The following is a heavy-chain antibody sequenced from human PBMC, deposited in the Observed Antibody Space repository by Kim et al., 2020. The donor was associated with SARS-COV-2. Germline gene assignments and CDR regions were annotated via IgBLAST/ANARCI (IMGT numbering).Heavy chain of an antibody. Sequence: AQKFQGRVTITADESTSTAYMELSNLRSEETAVYYCAGDAGIQLWLPFDYWGQGTLVTVSS. V-gene: IGHV1-69*01. D-gene: IGHD5-18*01. J-gene: IGHJ4*02. CDR3: AGDAGIQLWLPFDY.